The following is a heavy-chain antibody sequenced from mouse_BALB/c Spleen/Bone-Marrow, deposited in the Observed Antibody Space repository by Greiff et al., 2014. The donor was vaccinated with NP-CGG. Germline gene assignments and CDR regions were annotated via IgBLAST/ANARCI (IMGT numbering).Heavy chain of an antibody. CDR3: AKKDYGSSSFDY. V-gene: IGHV1-39*01. D-gene: IGHD1-1*01. CDR2: IDPYYGGT. J-gene: IGHJ2*01. CDR1: GYSFTDSN. Sequence: EVKLQESGPELEKPGVSVKISCKASGYSFTDSNMNWVKQSNGKNLEWIGNIDPYYGGTSYSQKFKGKATLTVDKSSSTAYMQLRSLTSEDSAVYYCAKKDYGSSSFDYWGQGTTLTVSS.